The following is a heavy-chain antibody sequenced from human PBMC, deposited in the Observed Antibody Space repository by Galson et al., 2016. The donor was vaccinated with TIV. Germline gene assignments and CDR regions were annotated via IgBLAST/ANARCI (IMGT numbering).Heavy chain of an antibody. CDR1: GLTFSGYV. Sequence: SLRLSCAASGLTFSGYVMSWVRQAPGKGLEWVSTVSLSGGTTYYADSVKGRFTISRDNARYTLYLQMNSRRAEDTAIYYCAKPGKSGDYSWDAFDIWGQGTLVIGSS. D-gene: IGHD1-26*01. J-gene: IGHJ3*02. CDR2: VSLSGGTT. CDR3: AKPGKSGDYSWDAFDI. V-gene: IGHV3-23*01.